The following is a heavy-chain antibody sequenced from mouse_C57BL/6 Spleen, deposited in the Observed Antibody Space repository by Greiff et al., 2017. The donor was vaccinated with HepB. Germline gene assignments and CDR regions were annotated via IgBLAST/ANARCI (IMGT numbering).Heavy chain of an antibody. Sequence: QVQLKESGPELVKPGPSVKISCKASGYAFSSSWMNWVKQRPGKGLEWIGLIYPGDGDTNYNGKFKGKATLTPDKSYRTAYMQLSSLTSEDSAVYVRARTITTVVGRGYYFDCWGQGSTLTVAS. CDR2: IYPGDGDT. J-gene: IGHJ2*01. CDR1: GYAFSSSW. CDR3: ARTITTVVGRGYYFDC. D-gene: IGHD1-1*01. V-gene: IGHV1-82*01.